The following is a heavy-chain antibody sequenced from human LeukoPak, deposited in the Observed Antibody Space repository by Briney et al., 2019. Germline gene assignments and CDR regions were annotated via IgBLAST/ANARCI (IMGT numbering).Heavy chain of an antibody. CDR1: GGSISSYY. Sequence: SETLSLTCTVSGGSISSYYWSWIRQTPGKGLEWIGYIYYSGSTNFNPSLKSRVTISVDTSKNQFSLKLSSVTAADTAVYYCARGWGGYSRADIPYWGQGTLVTVSS. CDR2: IYYSGST. V-gene: IGHV4-59*12. CDR3: ARGWGGYSRADIPY. D-gene: IGHD5-18*01. J-gene: IGHJ4*02.